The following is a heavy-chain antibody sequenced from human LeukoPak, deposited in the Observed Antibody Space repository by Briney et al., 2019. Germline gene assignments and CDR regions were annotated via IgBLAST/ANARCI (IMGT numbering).Heavy chain of an antibody. CDR3: ARGGLIVGSTPGHAFDI. CDR2: IIPIFGTA. Sequence: SVKVSFKASGGTFSSYAISWVRQAPGQGLEWMGGIIPIFGTANYAQKFQGRVTITADESTSTAYMELSSLRSEDTAVYYCARGGLIVGSTPGHAFDIWGQGTMVTVSS. CDR1: GGTFSSYA. D-gene: IGHD1-26*01. V-gene: IGHV1-69*01. J-gene: IGHJ3*02.